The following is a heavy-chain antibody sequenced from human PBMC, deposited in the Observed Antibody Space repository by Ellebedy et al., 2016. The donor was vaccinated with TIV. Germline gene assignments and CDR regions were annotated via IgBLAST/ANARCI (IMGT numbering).Heavy chain of an antibody. V-gene: IGHV5-51*01. CDR1: GYSFTTYW. J-gene: IGHJ3*01. CDR2: FHPGDSDS. D-gene: IGHD3-22*01. CDR3: ARRDTMTVVVGGFDV. Sequence: QVSCXASGYSFTTYWIGWVRQMPGKGLEWMGVFHPGDSDSRYNPSFEGQVTISADRSINTAYLQWSSLKASDTAMYYCARRDTMTVVVGGFDVWGQGTMLTVS.